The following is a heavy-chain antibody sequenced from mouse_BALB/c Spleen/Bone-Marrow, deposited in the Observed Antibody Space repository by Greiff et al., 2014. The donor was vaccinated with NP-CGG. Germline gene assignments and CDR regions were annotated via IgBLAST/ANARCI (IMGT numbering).Heavy chain of an antibody. V-gene: IGHV1-9*01. CDR2: ILPGSGST. CDR3: ARDWDPFAY. CDR1: GYTFSSYW. D-gene: IGHD4-1*01. Sequence: QVQLKESGAELMKPGASVKISCKATGYTFSSYWIEWVKQRPGHGLEWIGEILPGSGSTNYNEKFKGKATFTADTSSNTAYMQLSSLTSEVSAVYYCARDWDPFAYWGQGTLVTVSA. J-gene: IGHJ3*01.